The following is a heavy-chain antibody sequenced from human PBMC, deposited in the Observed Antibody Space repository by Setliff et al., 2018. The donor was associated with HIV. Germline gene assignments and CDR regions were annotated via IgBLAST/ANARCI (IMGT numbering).Heavy chain of an antibody. D-gene: IGHD3-10*01. V-gene: IGHV1-8*02. CDR3: ASYYGSGAHYPYYYYMDV. CDR2: MHPHSGNT. CDR1: GFLVTGYN. Sequence: GASVKVSCKALGFLVTGYNVHWVRQAPGQGLEWMGWMHPHSGNTDYTQKFQGRVTMTRNTSISTAYMELSSLRSEDTAVYYCASYYGSGAHYPYYYYMDVWGKGTTVTVSS. J-gene: IGHJ6*03.